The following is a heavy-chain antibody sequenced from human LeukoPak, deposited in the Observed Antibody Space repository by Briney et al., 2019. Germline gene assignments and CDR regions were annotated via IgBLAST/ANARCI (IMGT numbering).Heavy chain of an antibody. V-gene: IGHV3-30*02. CDR2: MRYDGSNT. CDR1: GFTFSNYG. Sequence: PGGSLRLSCAASGFTFSNYGMHWVRQAPGKGLEWLAFMRYDGSNTHYADSVKGRFTISRDNSKNTLFLQMNSLRSEDTALYYCANGPHYNTLTGFYKVRSHLDYWGQGTLVTVSS. D-gene: IGHD3-9*01. CDR3: ANGPHYNTLTGFYKVRSHLDY. J-gene: IGHJ4*02.